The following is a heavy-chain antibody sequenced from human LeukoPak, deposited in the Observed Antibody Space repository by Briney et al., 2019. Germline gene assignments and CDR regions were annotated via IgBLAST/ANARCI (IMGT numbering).Heavy chain of an antibody. CDR3: ARTVATIYISYFDY. J-gene: IGHJ4*02. D-gene: IGHD5-12*01. CDR2: IKQDGSEK. V-gene: IGHV3-7*01. Sequence: PGGSLRLSCAASGFTFSSYWMSWVRQAPGKGLEWVANIKQDGSEKYYVDSVKGRFTISRDNAKNSLYLQMNSLRAEDTAVYYCARTVATIYISYFDYWGQGTLVTVSS. CDR1: GFTFSSYW.